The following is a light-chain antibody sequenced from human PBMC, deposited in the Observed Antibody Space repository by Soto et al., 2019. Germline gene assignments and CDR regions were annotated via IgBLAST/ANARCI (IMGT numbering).Light chain of an antibody. CDR1: QSVRSSS. V-gene: IGKV3-20*01. J-gene: IGKJ1*01. CDR3: QQYGSSPQT. CDR2: GAS. Sequence: ENVLTQSPGTLSLSPGERATLSCRASQSVRSSSLAWYQQKRGQPPRLLIYGASSRATGIPDRFSGSGSGTDFTLTISRLETEDFVMYYCQQYGSSPQTFGQGTKVDSK.